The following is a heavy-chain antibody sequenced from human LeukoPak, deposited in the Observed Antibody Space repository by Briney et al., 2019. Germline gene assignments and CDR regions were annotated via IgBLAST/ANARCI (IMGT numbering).Heavy chain of an antibody. CDR1: GFTFSSYA. D-gene: IGHD4-17*01. J-gene: IGHJ4*02. CDR3: ARVGIYGDYGRYFDY. V-gene: IGHV3-20*04. Sequence: GGSLRLSCVASGFTFSSYAMSWVRLAPGKGQEWVSGINWNGGSIGYAHSVKGRFTISRDNAKNSLYLQMNSLRAEDTALYYCARVGIYGDYGRYFDYWGQGTLVTVSS. CDR2: INWNGGSI.